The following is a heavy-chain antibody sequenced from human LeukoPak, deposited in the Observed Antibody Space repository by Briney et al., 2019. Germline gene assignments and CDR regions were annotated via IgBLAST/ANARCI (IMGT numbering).Heavy chain of an antibody. D-gene: IGHD3-16*01. J-gene: IGHJ5*02. V-gene: IGHV3-48*01. Sequence: PGGSLRLSCAASGFTFSSYSMNWVRQAPGKGLEWVSYISSSSSTIYYADSVKGRFTISRDKAKNSLYLQMNSLRAEDTAVYYCARWGTVWGNWFDPWGQGTLVTVSS. CDR3: ARWGTVWGNWFDP. CDR1: GFTFSSYS. CDR2: ISSSSSTI.